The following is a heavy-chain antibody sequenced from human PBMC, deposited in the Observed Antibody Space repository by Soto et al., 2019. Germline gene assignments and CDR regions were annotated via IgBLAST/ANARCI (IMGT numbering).Heavy chain of an antibody. D-gene: IGHD5-12*01. J-gene: IGHJ5*02. V-gene: IGHV3-11*01. CDR3: AREYRIVATSAGFDP. CDR2: ISSSGSTI. Sequence: TAAEGTFVDHGVRWIIKKKGKGLEWVSYISSSGSTIYYADSVKGRFTISRDNAKNSLYLQMNSLRAEDTAVYYCAREYRIVATSAGFDPWGQGTLVTVSS. CDR1: EGTFVDHG.